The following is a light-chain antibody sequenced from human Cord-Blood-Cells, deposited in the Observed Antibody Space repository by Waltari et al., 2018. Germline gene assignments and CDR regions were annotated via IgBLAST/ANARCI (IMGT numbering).Light chain of an antibody. CDR1: SSDVGGYNY. J-gene: IGLJ3*02. Sequence: QSALTQPASVSGSPGQSITISRTGTSSDVGGYNYVSWYQPHPGKAPKLMIYDVSKRPSGVSNRFSGSKSGNTASLTISGLQAEDEADYYCSSYTSSSSWVFGGGTKLTVL. CDR3: SSYTSSSSWV. CDR2: DVS. V-gene: IGLV2-14*01.